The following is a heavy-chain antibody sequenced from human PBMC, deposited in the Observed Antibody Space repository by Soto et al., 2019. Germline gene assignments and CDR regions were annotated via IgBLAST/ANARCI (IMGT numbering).Heavy chain of an antibody. Sequence: PSETLSLTCAVYGVSFSGYYWAWIRQPPGKGLEWIGEINHYGTANYNPSLKSRISISVDTSKDQFFLKLSSVTAADTAVYYCARAVAGRGVINQWGQGALVTVSS. V-gene: IGHV4-34*01. CDR3: ARAVAGRGVINQ. CDR2: INHYGTA. J-gene: IGHJ4*02. CDR1: GVSFSGYY. D-gene: IGHD2-21*01.